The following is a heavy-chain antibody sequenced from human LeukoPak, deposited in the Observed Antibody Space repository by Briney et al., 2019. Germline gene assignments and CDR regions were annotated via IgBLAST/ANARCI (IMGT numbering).Heavy chain of an antibody. V-gene: IGHV1-2*02. D-gene: IGHD3-22*01. CDR2: INPNSGGT. CDR3: ARDIYYDSSGYPNYAFDI. CDR1: GYTFTGYY. J-gene: IGHJ3*02. Sequence: GASVKVSCKASGYTFTGYYMHWVRQAPGQGLEWMGWINPNSGGTNYAQKFQGRVTMTRDTSISTAYMELSRLRSDGTAVYYCARDIYYDSSGYPNYAFDIWGQGTMVTVSS.